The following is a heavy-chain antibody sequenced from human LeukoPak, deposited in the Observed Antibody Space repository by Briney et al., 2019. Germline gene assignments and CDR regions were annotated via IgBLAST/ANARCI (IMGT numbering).Heavy chain of an antibody. J-gene: IGHJ4*02. CDR1: GGSFSGYY. CDR3: ARGGHGLIAY. D-gene: IGHD3-16*01. V-gene: IGHV4-34*01. CDR2: INHSGST. Sequence: SSETLSLTCVVYGGSFSGYYWSWIRQPPGKGLEWIGEINHSGSTNYNPSLKSRVTISVDTSKNQFSLKLSSVTAADTAVYYCARGGHGLIAYWGQGTLVTVSS.